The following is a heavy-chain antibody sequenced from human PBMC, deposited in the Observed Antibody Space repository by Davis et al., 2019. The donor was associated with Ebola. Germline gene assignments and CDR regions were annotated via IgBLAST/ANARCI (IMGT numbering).Heavy chain of an antibody. J-gene: IGHJ4*02. Sequence: ESLKISCAVYGGSFSGYYWSWIRQPPGKGLEWLGEISHRGSTNYNPSLKSRVTVSVDTSSNQFSLRLRSVTAADTAVYYCARRIVVAWGSFYYDDWGQGILVTVSS. CDR3: ARRIVVAWGSFYYDD. D-gene: IGHD6-19*01. CDR2: ISHRGST. V-gene: IGHV4-34*01. CDR1: GGSFSGYY.